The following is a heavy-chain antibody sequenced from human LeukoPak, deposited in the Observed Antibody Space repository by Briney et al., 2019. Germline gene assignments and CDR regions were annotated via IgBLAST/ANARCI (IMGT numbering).Heavy chain of an antibody. CDR3: ARDGREVVVTAAIDY. CDR2: ISGGSSFT. D-gene: IGHD2-21*02. J-gene: IGHJ4*02. V-gene: IGHV3-21*01. Sequence: GGSLRLSCAASGFSFSSFSMNWVRQAPGKGLEWVSYISGGSSFTYYVDSVKGRFTISRDNAKNSLYLQMNSLRAEDTAVYYCARDGREVVVTAAIDYWGQGTLVTVSS. CDR1: GFSFSSFS.